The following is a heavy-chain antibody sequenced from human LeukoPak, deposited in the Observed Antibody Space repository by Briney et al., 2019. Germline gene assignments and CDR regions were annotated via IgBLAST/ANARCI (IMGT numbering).Heavy chain of an antibody. D-gene: IGHD3-10*01. Sequence: ASVKVSCKASGYTFTGYYMHWVRQAPGQGLEWMGWINAGNGNTKYSQKFQDRVTITRDASASAAYMELSSLKSEDTAVYYCARNGGGLDVWGQGTTVSVSS. V-gene: IGHV1-3*01. J-gene: IGHJ6*02. CDR3: ARNGGGLDV. CDR2: INAGNGNT. CDR1: GYTFTGYY.